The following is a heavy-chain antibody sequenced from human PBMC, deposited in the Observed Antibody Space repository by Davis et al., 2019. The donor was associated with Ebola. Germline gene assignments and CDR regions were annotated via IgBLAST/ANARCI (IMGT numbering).Heavy chain of an antibody. J-gene: IGHJ6*02. V-gene: IGHV4-34*01. CDR2: INHSGST. D-gene: IGHD3-16*01. CDR3: ARNDLGMDV. CDR1: GGSFSGYY. Sequence: PSETLSLTCAVYGGSFSGYYWSWIRQPPGKGLEWIGEINHSGSTNYNPSLKSRVTISVDTSKNQFSLKLSSVTAADTAVYYCARNDLGMDVWGQGTTVTVSS.